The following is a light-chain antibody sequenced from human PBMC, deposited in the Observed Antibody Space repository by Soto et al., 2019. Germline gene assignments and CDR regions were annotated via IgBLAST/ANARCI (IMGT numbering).Light chain of an antibody. V-gene: IGKV3-11*01. Sequence: EIVLTQSPATLSLSPGEGATLSCRASQSVSSYLAWYQQKPGQAPRLLIYDASNRATGIPARFSGSGSGTDFTLINSSLEPEDFAVYYCQQRSNWPVTFGLGTKVEV. CDR2: DAS. J-gene: IGKJ1*01. CDR3: QQRSNWPVT. CDR1: QSVSSY.